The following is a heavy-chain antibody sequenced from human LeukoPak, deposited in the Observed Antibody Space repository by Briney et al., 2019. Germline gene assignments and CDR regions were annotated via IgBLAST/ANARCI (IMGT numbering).Heavy chain of an antibody. CDR3: AKDGGLWVSAHWGDS. CDR1: GFTFNNYW. D-gene: IGHD7-27*01. J-gene: IGHJ4*02. V-gene: IGHV3-23*01. CDR2: ITTGGPNT. Sequence: GGSLRLSCAASGFTFNNYWMSWVRQAPGKGLKWVSTITTGGPNTYYADSVKGRFTVSRDDSKNTLYLQMNSLRAEDTAVYYCAKDGGLWVSAHWGDSWGRGTLVTVSS.